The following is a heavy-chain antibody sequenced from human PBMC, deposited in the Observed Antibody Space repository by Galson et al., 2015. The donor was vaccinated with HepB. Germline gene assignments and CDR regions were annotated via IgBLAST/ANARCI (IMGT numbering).Heavy chain of an antibody. CDR1: GYTFTSYY. J-gene: IGHJ4*02. CDR2: INPSGGST. CDR3: ARDRVVRGVIIGAAKGDFDY. Sequence: SVKVSCKASGYTFTSYYMHWVRQAPGQGLEWMGIINPSGGSTSYAQKFQGRVTMTRDTSTSTVYMELSSLRSEDTAVYYCARDRVVRGVIIGAAKGDFDYWGQGTLVTVSS. D-gene: IGHD3-10*01. V-gene: IGHV1-46*01.